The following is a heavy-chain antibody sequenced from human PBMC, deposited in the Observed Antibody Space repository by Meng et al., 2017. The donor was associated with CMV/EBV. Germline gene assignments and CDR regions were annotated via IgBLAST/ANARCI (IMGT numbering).Heavy chain of an antibody. D-gene: IGHD3-22*01. Sequence: GGSLRLSCAASGFTFSSYAMHWVRQAPGKGLEYVSAISSNGGSTYYADSVKGRFTISRDNSKNTLYLQMGSLRAEDMAVYYCAKRSNGYWDYYYYYGMDVWGQGTTVTVSS. V-gene: IGHV3-64*02. J-gene: IGHJ6*02. CDR1: GFTFSSYA. CDR2: ISSNGGST. CDR3: AKRSNGYWDYYYYYGMDV.